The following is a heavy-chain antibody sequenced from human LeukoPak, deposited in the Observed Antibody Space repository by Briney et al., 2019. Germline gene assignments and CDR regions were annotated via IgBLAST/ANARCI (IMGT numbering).Heavy chain of an antibody. V-gene: IGHV1-2*02. CDR3: AKGYRAYDSRNLFDY. D-gene: IGHD5-12*01. Sequence: ASVKVSCRASGYTFTGYYMHWVRQAPGQGLEWMGWINPNSGGTNYAQKFQGRVTMTRDTSISTAYMELSRLRSDDTAVYYCAKGYRAYDSRNLFDYCGQGTLVTVSS. J-gene: IGHJ4*02. CDR2: INPNSGGT. CDR1: GYTFTGYY.